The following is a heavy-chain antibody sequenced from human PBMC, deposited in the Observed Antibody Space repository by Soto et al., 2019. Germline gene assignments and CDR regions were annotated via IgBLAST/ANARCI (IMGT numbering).Heavy chain of an antibody. D-gene: IGHD3-3*01. CDR1: GCTFSSYA. CDR2: ISGSGGST. CDR3: AKAAPHDFWSGYYTGIYAFDI. V-gene: IGHV3-23*01. Sequence: GGSLRLSCAASGCTFSSYAMSWVRQAPGKGLEWVSAISGSGGSTYYADSVKGRFTISRDNSKNTLYLQMNSLRAEDTAVYYCAKAAPHDFWSGYYTGIYAFDIWGQGTMVTVSS. J-gene: IGHJ3*02.